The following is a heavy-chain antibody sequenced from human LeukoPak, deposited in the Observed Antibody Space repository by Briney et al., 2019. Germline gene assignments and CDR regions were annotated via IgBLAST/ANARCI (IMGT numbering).Heavy chain of an antibody. Sequence: ASVKVSCKASGYTFTSYGISWVRQAPGQGLEGMGWISAYNGNTNYAQKLQGRVTMTTDTSTSTAYMELRSLRSDDTAVYYCARITYYDILTGYYGDFDYWGQGTLVTVSS. CDR1: GYTFTSYG. V-gene: IGHV1-18*01. CDR3: ARITYYDILTGYYGDFDY. CDR2: ISAYNGNT. J-gene: IGHJ4*02. D-gene: IGHD3-9*01.